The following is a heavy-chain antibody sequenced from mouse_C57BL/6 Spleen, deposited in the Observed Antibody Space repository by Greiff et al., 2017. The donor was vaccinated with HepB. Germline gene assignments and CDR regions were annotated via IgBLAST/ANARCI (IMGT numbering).Heavy chain of an antibody. Sequence: VQLQQPGAELVKPGASVKMSCKASGYTFTSYWITWVKQRPGQGLEWIGDIYPGSGSTNYNEKFKSKATLTVDTSSSTAYMQLSSLTSEDSAVYYCARYGDGYYRFAYWGQGTLVTVSA. V-gene: IGHV1-55*01. J-gene: IGHJ3*01. CDR1: GYTFTSYW. CDR3: ARYGDGYYRFAY. D-gene: IGHD2-3*01. CDR2: IYPGSGST.